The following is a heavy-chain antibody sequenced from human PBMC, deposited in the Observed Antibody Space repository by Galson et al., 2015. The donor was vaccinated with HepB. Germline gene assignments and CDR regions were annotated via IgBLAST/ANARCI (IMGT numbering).Heavy chain of an antibody. V-gene: IGHV3-66*01. Sequence: SLRLSCAASGFTVSYNYMSWVRQAPGKGLEYVSVIYSDGDTYYVDSVKGSFTISRDNSKNTLYLQMDSLRVEDTAVYYCAREKPGRRDPVNRNWYHVGSDYWGQGTLVTVSS. CDR1: GFTVSYNY. CDR3: AREKPGRRDPVNRNWYHVGSDY. D-gene: IGHD1-1*01. J-gene: IGHJ4*02. CDR2: IYSDGDT.